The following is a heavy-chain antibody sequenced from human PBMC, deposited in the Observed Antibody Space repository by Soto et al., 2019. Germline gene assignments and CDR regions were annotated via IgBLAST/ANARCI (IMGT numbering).Heavy chain of an antibody. CDR2: ISSSDNII. J-gene: IGHJ4*02. D-gene: IGHD3-22*01. V-gene: IGHV3-11*01. CDR3: ARDLGYYDSSGYFDY. Sequence: QVQLVESGGGLVKPGGSLRLSCAASGFTFSDYYMSWIRQAPGKGLEWVSYISSSDNIIYYADSVKGRFTISRDNAKNSLYLQMNSLRAEDTAVNYCARDLGYYDSSGYFDYLGQGTLVTVSS. CDR1: GFTFSDYY.